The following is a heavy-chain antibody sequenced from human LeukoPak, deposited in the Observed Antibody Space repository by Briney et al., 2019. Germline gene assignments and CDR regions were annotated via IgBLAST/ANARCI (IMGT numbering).Heavy chain of an antibody. V-gene: IGHV4-4*02. J-gene: IGHJ5*02. Sequence: SETLSLTCAVPGGSISSSNWWSWVRQPPGKGLEWIGEIYHSGSTNYNPSLKSRVTISVDKSKNQFSLKLSSVTAADTAVYYCARHAGSYLGNWFDPWGQGTLVTVSS. CDR3: ARHAGSYLGNWFDP. CDR1: GGSISSSNW. CDR2: IYHSGST. D-gene: IGHD3-10*01.